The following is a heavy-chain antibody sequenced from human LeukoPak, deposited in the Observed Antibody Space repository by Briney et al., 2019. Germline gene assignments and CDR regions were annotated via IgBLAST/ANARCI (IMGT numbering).Heavy chain of an antibody. CDR1: GYTFTGYY. CDR2: INPNSGGT. D-gene: IGHD6-6*01. J-gene: IGHJ4*02. V-gene: IGHV1-2*02. CDR3: ARRSSSSLPSNYFDY. Sequence: GASVKVSCKASGYTFTGYYMQWVRQAPGQGLEWMGWINPNSGGTNYAQKFQGRVTMARDTSISTAYMELSRLRSDDTAVYYCARRSSSSLPSNYFDYWGQGTLVTVSS.